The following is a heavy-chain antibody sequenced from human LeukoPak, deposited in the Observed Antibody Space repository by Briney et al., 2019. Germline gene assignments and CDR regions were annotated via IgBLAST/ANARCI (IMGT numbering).Heavy chain of an antibody. CDR2: FSGGDASA. Sequence: GGSLRLSCAASGFTVTTYDMSWVRQAPGKGPEWVSGFSGGDASAYYAGSVKGRFTISRDSSKNTLYLQMNSLRADDTAVYYCAKPLYNSGWYGGGDSWGQGTLVSVSS. CDR3: AKPLYNSGWYGGGDS. V-gene: IGHV3-23*01. J-gene: IGHJ5*02. CDR1: GFTVTTYD. D-gene: IGHD6-19*01.